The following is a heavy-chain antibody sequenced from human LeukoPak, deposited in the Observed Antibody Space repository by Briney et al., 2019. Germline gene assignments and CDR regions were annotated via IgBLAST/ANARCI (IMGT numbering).Heavy chain of an antibody. CDR3: ARDFKITMVRGVISYYYGMDV. Sequence: SETLSLTCAVYGGSFSGYYWSWIRQPPGKGLEWIGEINHSGSTNYNPSLKGRVTISVDTSKNQFSLKLSSVTAADTAVYYCARDFKITMVRGVISYYYGMDVWGQGTTVTVSS. J-gene: IGHJ6*02. CDR2: INHSGST. V-gene: IGHV4-34*01. CDR1: GGSFSGYY. D-gene: IGHD3-10*01.